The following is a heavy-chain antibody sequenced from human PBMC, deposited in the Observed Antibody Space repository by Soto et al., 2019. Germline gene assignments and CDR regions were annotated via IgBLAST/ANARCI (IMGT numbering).Heavy chain of an antibody. CDR1: GGTFSSYA. Sequence: QVQLVQSGAEVKKPGSSVKVSCKASGGTFSSYAISWVRQAPGQGLEWMGGIIPIFGRANYAQKFQGRVTIPADESTSTAYMALSSLRSEDTAVYYSATDQASGYVINLLSFYNMDVWGQGTTVTVSS. CDR2: IIPIFGRA. D-gene: IGHD5-12*01. CDR3: ATDQASGYVINLLSFYNMDV. V-gene: IGHV1-69*12. J-gene: IGHJ6*02.